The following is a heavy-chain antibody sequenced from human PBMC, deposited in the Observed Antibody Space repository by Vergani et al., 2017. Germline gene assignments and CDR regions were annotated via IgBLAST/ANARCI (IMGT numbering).Heavy chain of an antibody. CDR3: AKDSSRGKYSPTPYYYYYMDV. CDR1: GFTFSSYE. Sequence: EVQLVESGGGLVQPGGSLRLSCAASGFTFSSYEMNWVRQAPGKGLEWVSYISSSGSTIYYADSVKGRFTISRDNAKNSLYLQMNSLRAEDTALYYCAKDSSRGKYSPTPYYYYYMDVWGKGTTVTVSS. CDR2: ISSSGSTI. V-gene: IGHV3-48*03. D-gene: IGHD4-11*01. J-gene: IGHJ6*03.